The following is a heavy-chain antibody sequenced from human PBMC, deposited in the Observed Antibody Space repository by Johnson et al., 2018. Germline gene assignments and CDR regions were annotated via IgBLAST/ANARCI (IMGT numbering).Heavy chain of an antibody. CDR1: GFTFSSYS. CDR3: ARDLIAGASDV. D-gene: IGHD3-22*01. Sequence: VQLVESGGGLVQPGGSLRLSCAASGFTFSSYSMNRVRQAPGKGLEWGSYISSSSSTIYHADSAKGRFTSSRDNAKNSLYPQMNSLREEDTAVYYSARDLIAGASDVWCQGTTVTVSS. J-gene: IGHJ6*02. CDR2: ISSSSSTI. V-gene: IGHV3-48*02.